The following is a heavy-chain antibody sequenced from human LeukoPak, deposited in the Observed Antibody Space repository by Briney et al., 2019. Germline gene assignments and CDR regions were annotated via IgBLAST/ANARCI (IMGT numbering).Heavy chain of an antibody. CDR2: IYYSGST. CDR3: AREDNYYFDY. V-gene: IGHV4-59*01. Sequence: SETLSLTCTVSGGFISSYTWTWIRQPPGKGLDWIGYIYYSGSTNYNPSLKSRVTISVDTSKNQFSLKLTSVTAADTAVYYCAREDNYYFDYWGQGTLVTVSS. CDR1: GGFISSYT. J-gene: IGHJ4*02. D-gene: IGHD1-20*01.